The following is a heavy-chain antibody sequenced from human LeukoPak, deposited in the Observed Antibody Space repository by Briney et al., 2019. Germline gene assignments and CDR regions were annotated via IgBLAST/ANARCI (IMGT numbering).Heavy chain of an antibody. CDR1: GGSISSYY. CDR2: IYYSGST. V-gene: IGHV4-59*01. D-gene: IGHD2-2*01. CDR3: ARGRDCSSTSCPGGYYYYYGMDV. J-gene: IGHJ6*02. Sequence: SETLSLTCTDPGGSISSYYWSWIRQPPGKGLEWIGYIYYSGSTNYNPSLKSRVTISVDTSKNQFSLKLSSVTAADTAVYYCARGRDCSSTSCPGGYYYYYGMDVWGQGTTVTVSS.